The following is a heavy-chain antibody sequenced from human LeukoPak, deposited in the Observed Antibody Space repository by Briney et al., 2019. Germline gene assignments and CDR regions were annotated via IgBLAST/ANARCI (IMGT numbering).Heavy chain of an antibody. CDR1: GFTLGDYA. CDR3: TRIGYDILTGYYNPPLW. Sequence: PGRSLGLSCTASGFTLGDYAMRWVRQAPGKGLRWVGFIRSKAYGGTTEYAASVKGRFTISRDDSKSIAYLQMNSLKTEDTAVYYCTRIGYDILTGYYNPPLWWGQGTLVTVSS. V-gene: IGHV3-49*04. CDR2: IRSKAYGGTT. J-gene: IGHJ4*02. D-gene: IGHD3-9*01.